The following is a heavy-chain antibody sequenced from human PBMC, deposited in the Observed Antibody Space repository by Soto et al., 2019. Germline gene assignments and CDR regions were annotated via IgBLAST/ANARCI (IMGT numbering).Heavy chain of an antibody. CDR1: GFTFSSYA. CDR3: AKDLPPVQLWLLFDY. J-gene: IGHJ4*02. D-gene: IGHD5-18*01. Sequence: PGGSLILSCAASGFTFSSYAMSWVRRAPGKGLEWVSAISGSGGSTYYADSVKGRFTISRDNSKNTLYLQMNSLRAEDTAVYYCAKDLPPVQLWLLFDYWGQGTLVTVSS. V-gene: IGHV3-23*01. CDR2: ISGSGGST.